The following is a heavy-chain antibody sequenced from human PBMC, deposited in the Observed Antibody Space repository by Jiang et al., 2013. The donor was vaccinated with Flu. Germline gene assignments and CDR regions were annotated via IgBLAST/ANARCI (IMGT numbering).Heavy chain of an antibody. Sequence: LLKPSETLSLTCAVYGGSFSGYYWSWIRQPPGKGLEWIGEINHSGSTNYNPSLKSRVTISVDTSKNQFSLKLSSVTAADTAVYYCARAAEGSYYADAFDIVGPRDNGHRLF. D-gene: IGHD1-26*01. CDR1: GGSFSGYY. CDR2: INHSGST. V-gene: IGHV4-34*01. J-gene: IGHJ3*02. CDR3: ARAAEGSYYADAFDI.